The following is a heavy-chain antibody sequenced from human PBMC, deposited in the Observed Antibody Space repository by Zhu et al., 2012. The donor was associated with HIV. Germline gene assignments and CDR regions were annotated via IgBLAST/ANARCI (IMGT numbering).Heavy chain of an antibody. CDR1: GGSISDGAFY. J-gene: IGHJ3*01. Sequence: QVQLQESGPGLVKPSQTLSLTCTVSGGSISDGAFYWNWIRRPPGKGLEWIGFVYHSGTTHYNPSLQSRLAISIDTSKNQFSLRLTSVTAADTAIYYCARERELDDGDGWGGLGYWGQGKWSPSPQ. CDR2: VYHSGTT. V-gene: IGHV4-30-4*01. D-gene: IGHD4/OR15-4a*01. CDR3: ARERELDDGDGWGGLGY.